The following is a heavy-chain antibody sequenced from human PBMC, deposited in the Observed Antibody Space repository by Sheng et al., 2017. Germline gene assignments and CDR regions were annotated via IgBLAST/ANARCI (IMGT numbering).Heavy chain of an antibody. J-gene: IGHJ5*02. CDR2: IRYDGSNK. Sequence: QVQLVESGGGVVQPGGSLRLSCAASGFTFSSYGMHWVRQAPGKGLEWVAFIRYDGSNKYYADSVKGRFTISRDNSKNTLYLQMNSLRAEDTAVYYCAKDGVGTYYDFWSGDPRRYNWFDPWGQGTLVTVSS. CDR1: GFTFSSYG. V-gene: IGHV3-30*02. D-gene: IGHD3-3*01. CDR3: AKDGVGTYYDFWSGDPRRYNWFDP.